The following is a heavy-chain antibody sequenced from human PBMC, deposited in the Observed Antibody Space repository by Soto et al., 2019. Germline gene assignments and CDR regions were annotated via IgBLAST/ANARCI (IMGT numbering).Heavy chain of an antibody. Sequence: SETLSLTCTVSGGSISSSSYYWGWIRQPPGKGLEWIGSIYYSGSTYYNPSLKSRVTISVDTSKNQFSLKLSSVTAADTAVYYCARHFLHSGYEWWFDPWGQGTLVTVSS. CDR3: ARHFLHSGYEWWFDP. CDR1: GGSISSSSYY. V-gene: IGHV4-39*01. J-gene: IGHJ5*02. CDR2: IYYSGST. D-gene: IGHD5-12*01.